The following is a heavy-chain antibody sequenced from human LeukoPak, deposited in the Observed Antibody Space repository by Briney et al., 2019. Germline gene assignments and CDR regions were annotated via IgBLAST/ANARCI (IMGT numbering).Heavy chain of an antibody. V-gene: IGHV3-23*01. CDR1: GFTFSTYA. CDR2: ISGSGGTT. J-gene: IGHJ3*02. CDR3: ANDYYYDSSGYYYGDAFDI. D-gene: IGHD3-22*01. Sequence: PGGSLKLSCEASGFTFSTYAIAWVRQAPGKGLEWVGAISGSGGTTNYADSLQGRFTISRDNSKNTVCLQVNSLRAGDTAVYDCANDYYYDSSGYYYGDAFDIWGQGTMVTVPS.